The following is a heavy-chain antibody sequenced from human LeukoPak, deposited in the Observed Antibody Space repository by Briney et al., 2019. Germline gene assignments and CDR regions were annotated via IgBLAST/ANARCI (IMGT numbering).Heavy chain of an antibody. Sequence: GGSLRLSCAASGFTFSSYGMHWVRQAPGEGLEWVSAISGSGGSTYYADSVKGRFTISRDNSKNTLYLQMNSLRAEDTAVYYCAKVRCSSTSCYLYYYYYMDVWGKGTTVTISS. CDR3: AKVRCSSTSCYLYYYYYMDV. D-gene: IGHD2-2*01. J-gene: IGHJ6*03. V-gene: IGHV3-23*01. CDR2: ISGSGGST. CDR1: GFTFSSYG.